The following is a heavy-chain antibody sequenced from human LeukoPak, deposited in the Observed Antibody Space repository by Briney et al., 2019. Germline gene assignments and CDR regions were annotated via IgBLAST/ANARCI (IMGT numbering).Heavy chain of an antibody. CDR1: GYTLTELS. Sequence: ASVKVPCKVSGYTLTELSMHWVRQAPGKGLEWMGGIDPEDGETIYAQKFQGRVTMTEDTSTDTAYMELSSLRSEDTAVYYCATDQMLEWERLSAFDIWGQGTMVTVSS. D-gene: IGHD1-26*01. J-gene: IGHJ3*02. CDR2: IDPEDGET. CDR3: ATDQMLEWERLSAFDI. V-gene: IGHV1-24*01.